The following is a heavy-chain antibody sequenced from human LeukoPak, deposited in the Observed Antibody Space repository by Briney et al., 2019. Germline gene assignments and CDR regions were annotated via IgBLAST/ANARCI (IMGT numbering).Heavy chain of an antibody. CDR2: IWHDGSNE. J-gene: IGHJ4*02. Sequence: GGSLRLSCAASGFSFSSYGLHWVRQAPGKGLEWMAFIWHDGSNENYADSVKDRFTISRDNSKNTLYLQMNSLRAEDTAVYYCAKIGYGSGSYRSENYWGQGTLVTVSS. CDR1: GFSFSSYG. CDR3: AKIGYGSGSYRSENY. D-gene: IGHD3-10*01. V-gene: IGHV3-30*02.